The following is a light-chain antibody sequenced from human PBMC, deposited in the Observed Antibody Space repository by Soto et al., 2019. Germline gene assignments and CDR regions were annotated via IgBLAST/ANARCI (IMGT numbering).Light chain of an antibody. CDR3: QQNGNLPT. CDR1: HDINNY. CDR2: DAY. Sequence: DIQMTQSPSSLSASVGDRVTITCQASHDINNYLSWYQQKPGKAPRLLIYDAYKMETGVPSRFSGSGFGTDFTLTISSLQAEDIATYYCQQNGNLPTFGGGTKVEIK. J-gene: IGKJ4*01. V-gene: IGKV1-33*01.